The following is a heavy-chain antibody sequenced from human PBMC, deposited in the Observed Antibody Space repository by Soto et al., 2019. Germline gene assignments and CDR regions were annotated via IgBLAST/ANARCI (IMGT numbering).Heavy chain of an antibody. CDR2: IFYSGYT. J-gene: IGHJ5*02. V-gene: IGHV4-39*01. Sequence: SETLSLTCSVSGDSTTSDAYYWGWIRQPPGKGLEWLGSIFYSGYTYYNPSLKSRVTISVDRSRNQFSLNLRSVTAADTAVYYCVSGTSFYDVLTGYYVDRWFDPWGQGTLVTVSS. CDR3: VSGTSFYDVLTGYYVDRWFDP. CDR1: GDSTTSDAYY. D-gene: IGHD3-9*01.